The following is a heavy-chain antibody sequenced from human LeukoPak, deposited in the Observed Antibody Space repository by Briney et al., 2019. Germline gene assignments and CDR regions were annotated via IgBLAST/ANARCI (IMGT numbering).Heavy chain of an antibody. J-gene: IGHJ1*01. V-gene: IGHV3-23*01. CDR2: ISGSGGST. D-gene: IGHD3-22*01. CDR3: ARVDFYYDSNGYVGEYFYH. CDR1: GFTFSTYA. Sequence: PGGSLRLSCAASGFTFSTYAISWVRQAPGKGLEWVSSISGSGGSTYYADSVKGRFTISRDNSKNTVSLQMNSLRAEDTAVYYCARVDFYYDSNGYVGEYFYHWGQGTLVTVSS.